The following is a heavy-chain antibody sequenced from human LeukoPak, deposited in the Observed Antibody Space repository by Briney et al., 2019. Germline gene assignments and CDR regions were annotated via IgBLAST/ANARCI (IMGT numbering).Heavy chain of an antibody. D-gene: IGHD1-20*01. Sequence: PSETLSLTCTVSGGSIRSSSYYWGWLRQPPGKGLEWIGSIYYSGNTNYNPSLKSRVTISVDTSKNQFSLKLSSVTAADTTVYYCARRPYNWNAREDLDYWGQGTLVTVSS. CDR1: GGSIRSSSYY. J-gene: IGHJ4*02. V-gene: IGHV4-39*01. CDR2: IYYSGNT. CDR3: ARRPYNWNAREDLDY.